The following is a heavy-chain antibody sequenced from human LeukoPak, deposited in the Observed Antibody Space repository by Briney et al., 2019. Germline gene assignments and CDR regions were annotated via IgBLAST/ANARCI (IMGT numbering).Heavy chain of an antibody. J-gene: IGHJ4*02. CDR2: IYHSGST. Sequence: SETLSLTCTVSGYSISSGYNWGWVGQPPGKGLEWIGNIYHSGSTYYNPSLKSRVTISVDTSKNHFSLKLSSVTAADTAVYYCARRAYNYDILTREPAFDYWGQGTLVTVSS. CDR1: GYSISSGYN. V-gene: IGHV4-38-2*02. CDR3: ARRAYNYDILTREPAFDY. D-gene: IGHD3-9*01.